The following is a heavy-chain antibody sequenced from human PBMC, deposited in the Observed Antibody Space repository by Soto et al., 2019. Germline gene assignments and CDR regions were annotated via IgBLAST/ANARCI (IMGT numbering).Heavy chain of an antibody. Sequence: QITLKESGPTLVKPTETLTLTCTFSGFSLSTSGVGVGWIRQPPGKALEWLGFNYWDDDKRYNPSLRSRLTTSKDTSKNLVVVTVTRGDPADAGTYFCAHRRIGVSQWNYGDFDYWGQGTLVTVSS. V-gene: IGHV2-5*02. CDR3: AHRRIGVSQWNYGDFDY. CDR1: GFSLSTSGVG. D-gene: IGHD1-7*01. J-gene: IGHJ4*02. CDR2: NYWDDDK.